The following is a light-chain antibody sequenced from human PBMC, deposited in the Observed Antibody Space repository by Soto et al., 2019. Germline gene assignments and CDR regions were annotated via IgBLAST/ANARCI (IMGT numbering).Light chain of an antibody. V-gene: IGKV3-15*01. CDR3: HQYNSWPRGT. CDR1: QSVNLN. Sequence: EIVLTQSPGTLSLSPGERATFSCRASQSVNLNLAWYQQKPGQPPRLLLYGASTRATGIPVRFRGSGSGTEFTLTISSLQSEDSAVYYCHQYNSWPRGTFGPGTKVDIK. CDR2: GAS. J-gene: IGKJ3*01.